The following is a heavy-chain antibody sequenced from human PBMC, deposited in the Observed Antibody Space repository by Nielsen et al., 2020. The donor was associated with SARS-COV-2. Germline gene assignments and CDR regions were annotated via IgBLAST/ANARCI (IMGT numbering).Heavy chain of an antibody. V-gene: IGHV3-30*18. CDR2: ISYDGSNK. J-gene: IGHJ3*02. CDR1: GFTFSSYG. CDR3: AKLVLQDAFDI. D-gene: IGHD4/OR15-4a*01. Sequence: GGSLRLSCAASGFTFSSYGMHWVRQAPGKGLEWVAVISYDGSNKYYADSVKGRFTISRDNAKNSLYLQMNSLRAEDTALYYCAKLVLQDAFDIWGQGTMVTVSS.